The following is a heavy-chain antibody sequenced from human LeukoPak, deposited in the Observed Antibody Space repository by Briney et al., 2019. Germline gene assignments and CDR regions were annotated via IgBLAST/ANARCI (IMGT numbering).Heavy chain of an antibody. CDR3: ASKTTGAAGTFDY. Sequence: SGTLSLTCAVSGGSISSNNWWSWVRQPPGKGLEWIGEIHHSGSANYNPSPRSRVTISVDKSKNQFSLKLTSLTAADTAVYYCASKTTGAAGTFDYWGQGTLVTVSS. D-gene: IGHD6-19*01. V-gene: IGHV4-4*02. CDR2: IHHSGSA. J-gene: IGHJ4*02. CDR1: GGSISSNNW.